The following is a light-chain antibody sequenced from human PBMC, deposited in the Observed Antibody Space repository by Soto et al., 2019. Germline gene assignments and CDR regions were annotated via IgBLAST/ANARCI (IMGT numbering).Light chain of an antibody. CDR2: AAS. V-gene: IGKV1-39*01. CDR3: QQSDSTPMYT. J-gene: IGKJ2*01. Sequence: DIQMTQSPSSLSASVGDRVTITCRASQSISSYLNWYQQKPGKAPKLLIYAASSLQSGVPSRFSGSGSGTDFTLTIRSLQPEDFATYYCQQSDSTPMYTFGQGTKQEIK. CDR1: QSISSY.